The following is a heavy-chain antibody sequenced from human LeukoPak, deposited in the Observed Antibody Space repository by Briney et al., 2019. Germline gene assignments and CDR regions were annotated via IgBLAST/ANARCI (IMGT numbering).Heavy chain of an antibody. CDR3: AKFWRGHLVPPYADH. V-gene: IGHV3-23*01. Sequence: GGSLRLACAAARFTFGSYGITWVRQPPGKVLEWVSIVSNSGANTYYTHSVKGRFTVSRDNSENTLYLQMNSLRAEDTALYYCAKFWRGHLVPPYADHWGQGTLVTVSS. J-gene: IGHJ4*02. CDR2: VSNSGANT. CDR1: RFTFGSYG. D-gene: IGHD1-1*01.